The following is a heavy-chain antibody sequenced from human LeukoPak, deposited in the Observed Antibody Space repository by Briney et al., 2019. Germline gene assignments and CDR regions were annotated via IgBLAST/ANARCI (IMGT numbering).Heavy chain of an antibody. CDR3: ARQGIAVEMDV. Sequence: PSETPSLTCTVSGGSISSSSYYWGWIRQPPGKGLEWIGSIYYSGSTYYNPSLKSRVTISVDTSKNQFSLKLSSVTAADTAVYYCARQGIAVEMDVWGKGTTVTVSS. V-gene: IGHV4-39*01. D-gene: IGHD6-19*01. CDR2: IYYSGST. J-gene: IGHJ6*04. CDR1: GGSISSSSYY.